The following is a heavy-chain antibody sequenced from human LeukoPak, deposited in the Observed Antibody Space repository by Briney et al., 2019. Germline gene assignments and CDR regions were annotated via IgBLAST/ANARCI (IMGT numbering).Heavy chain of an antibody. J-gene: IGHJ4*02. V-gene: IGHV3-23*01. D-gene: IGHD1-26*01. CDR2: ISESGVGT. Sequence: GGSLRLSCVASGFTFRSYAMNWVRQAPGKGLEWVSGISESGVGTNYADSVKGRFTTSRDNSKNTLYLQMNSLRAEDTAVYYCAKVRVGATIDDWGQGTLVTVSS. CDR3: AKVRVGATIDD. CDR1: GFTFRSYA.